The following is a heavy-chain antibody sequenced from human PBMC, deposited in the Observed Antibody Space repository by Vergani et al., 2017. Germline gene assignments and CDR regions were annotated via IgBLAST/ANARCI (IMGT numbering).Heavy chain of an antibody. CDR3: ARGVVAAEDAFDI. J-gene: IGHJ3*02. CDR2: IYYSGST. CDR1: GGSISSGGYY. V-gene: IGHV4-31*03. D-gene: IGHD6-13*01. Sequence: QVQLQESGPGLVKPSQTLSLTCTVSGGSISSGGYYWSWIRQHPGKGLEWIGYIYYSGSTYYNPSLKSRVTISVETSKNQFSLKLSSVTAADTAVYYCARGVVAAEDAFDIWGQGTMVTVSS.